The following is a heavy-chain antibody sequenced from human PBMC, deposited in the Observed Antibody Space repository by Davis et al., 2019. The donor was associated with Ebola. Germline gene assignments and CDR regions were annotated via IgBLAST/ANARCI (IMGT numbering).Heavy chain of an antibody. CDR1: RGSISTGGYY. Sequence: PSETLSLTCTVARGSISTGGYYWTWIRQPPGKGLERTGELRHSGNVNYSQSLKSRVTISVDMSKNQFSLTVKSVTAADTGLYFCARGDKVTPVGKRGLRHLDGFDSWGQGTLVTVSS. CDR3: ARGDKVTPVGKRGLRHLDGFDS. J-gene: IGHJ4*02. CDR2: LRHSGNV. D-gene: IGHD2-21*02. V-gene: IGHV4-39*01.